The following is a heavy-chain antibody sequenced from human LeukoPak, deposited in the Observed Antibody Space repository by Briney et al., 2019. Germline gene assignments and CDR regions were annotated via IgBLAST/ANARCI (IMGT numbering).Heavy chain of an antibody. CDR2: IYYSGST. V-gene: IGHV4-39*07. CDR1: GGSISSSSYY. CDR3: ARDRLSSGLDY. D-gene: IGHD6-19*01. J-gene: IGHJ4*02. Sequence: PSETLSLTCTVSGGSISSSSYYWGWIRQPPGKGLEWIGSIYYSGSTYYNPSLKSRVTISVDKSKNQFSLKLSSVTAADTAVYYCARDRLSSGLDYWGQGTLVTVSS.